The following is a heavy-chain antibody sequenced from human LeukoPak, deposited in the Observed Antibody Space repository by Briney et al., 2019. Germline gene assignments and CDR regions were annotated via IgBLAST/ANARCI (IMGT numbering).Heavy chain of an antibody. Sequence: GGSLRLSCAASGFTFSNYWVHWVRRAPGKGLVWVSRINPDGSTINYADSVKGRFTISRDNAKNTLYLQMNSLRAEDTAVYYCATAGNYRFDYWGQGTLVTVSS. CDR3: ATAGNYRFDY. CDR1: GFTFSNYW. CDR2: INPDGSTI. D-gene: IGHD1-7*01. J-gene: IGHJ4*02. V-gene: IGHV3-74*01.